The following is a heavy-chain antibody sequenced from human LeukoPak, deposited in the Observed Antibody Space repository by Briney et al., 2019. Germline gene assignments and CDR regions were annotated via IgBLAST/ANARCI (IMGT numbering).Heavy chain of an antibody. CDR1: GCSISSGYY. J-gene: IGHJ4*02. V-gene: IGHV4-61*02. D-gene: IGHD3-22*01. Sequence: PSETLSLTCTVSGCSISSGYYWSWIRQPAGKGLEWIGRIYTSGSTNYNPSLKSRVTISGDTSKNQFSLRLSSVTAADTAVYYCARASYSYDINGWVPFDYWGQGTLVTVSS. CDR3: ARASYSYDINGWVPFDY. CDR2: IYTSGST.